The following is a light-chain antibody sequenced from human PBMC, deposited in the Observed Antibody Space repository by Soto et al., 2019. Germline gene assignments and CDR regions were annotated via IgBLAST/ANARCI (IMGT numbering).Light chain of an antibody. V-gene: IGLV2-14*01. CDR3: SSYTSSSTLALYV. Sequence: QSELTQPASVSGSPGQSITISCTGTSTGVGGYNYVSWYQQHPSKAPKLMIYDVSNRPSGVSNRFSGSKSGNTASLTISGLQAEDEADYYCSSYTSSSTLALYVFGTGT. CDR2: DVS. J-gene: IGLJ1*01. CDR1: STGVGGYNY.